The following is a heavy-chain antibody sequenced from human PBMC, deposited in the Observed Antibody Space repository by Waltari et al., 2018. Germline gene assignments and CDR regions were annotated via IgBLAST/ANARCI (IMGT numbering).Heavy chain of an antibody. Sequence: EVQLVESGGGLVQPGGSLRLSCAASGFTFSSYSMNWVRQAPGKGLEGVSYISSSSGTIYYADPVKGRFTISRDNAKNSLYLQMNSLRAEDTAVYYCARRYSSGFDYWGQGTLVTVSS. CDR2: ISSSSGTI. V-gene: IGHV3-48*04. J-gene: IGHJ4*02. CDR1: GFTFSSYS. CDR3: ARRYSSGFDY. D-gene: IGHD6-19*01.